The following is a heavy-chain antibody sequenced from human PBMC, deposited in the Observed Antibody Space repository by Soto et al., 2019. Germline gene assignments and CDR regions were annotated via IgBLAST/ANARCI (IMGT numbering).Heavy chain of an antibody. CDR2: INPSGGST. Sequence: ASVKVSCKASGYTFTSYYMHWVRQAPGQGLEWMGIINPSGGSTSYAQKFQGRVTMTRDTSTSTVYMELSSLRSEDTAVYYCARSPTPLVVVAATHQDAFDIWGQGTMVTVSS. V-gene: IGHV1-46*01. CDR1: GYTFTSYY. J-gene: IGHJ3*02. CDR3: ARSPTPLVVVAATHQDAFDI. D-gene: IGHD2-15*01.